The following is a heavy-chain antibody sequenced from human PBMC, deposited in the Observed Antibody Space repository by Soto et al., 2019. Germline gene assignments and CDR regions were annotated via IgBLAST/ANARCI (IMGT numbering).Heavy chain of an antibody. CDR3: ARGRRYYDSSGYSYDFQFDY. J-gene: IGHJ4*02. D-gene: IGHD3-22*01. CDR2: IYYSGST. V-gene: IGHV4-30-4*01. Sequence: QVQLQESGPGLVKPSQTLSLTCTVSGGSISGDYYWSWIRQPPGKGLEWIGYIYYSGSTYYNPSLKSRVTISVDTSKNQFPLKLNSVTAADTAVYYCARGRRYYDSSGYSYDFQFDYWGQGTLVTVSS. CDR1: GGSISGDYY.